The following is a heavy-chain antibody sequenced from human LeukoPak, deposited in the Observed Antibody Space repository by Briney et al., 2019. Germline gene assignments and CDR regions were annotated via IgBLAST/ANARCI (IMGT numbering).Heavy chain of an antibody. Sequence: GGSLRLSCAASGFTFSDYYMSWIRQAPGKGLEWVSYISSSGSTIYYADSVKGRFTISRDNAKNSLYLQMNSLRAEHTAVYYCARDVRVRSYYYDSSGYNAQGVFDIWGQGKMGTVSS. CDR1: GFTFSDYY. CDR3: ARDVRVRSYYYDSSGYNAQGVFDI. CDR2: ISSSGSTI. J-gene: IGHJ3*02. D-gene: IGHD3-22*01. V-gene: IGHV3-11*04.